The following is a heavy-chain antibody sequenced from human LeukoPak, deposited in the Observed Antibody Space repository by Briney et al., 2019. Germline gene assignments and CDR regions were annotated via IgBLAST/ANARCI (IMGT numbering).Heavy chain of an antibody. Sequence: GGSLRLSCAASGFTFSSYGMHWVRQAPGKGLEWVASIRYDGSNKYYADSVKGRFTISRDNSKNSLYLQMNSLRAEETAVYYFAKRAPPCVCLSESVGYCVQAALATDSS. D-gene: IGHD2-21*02. J-gene: IGHJ4*02. CDR3: AKRAPPCVCLSESVGY. CDR1: GFTFSSYG. V-gene: IGHV3-30*02. CDR2: IRYDGSNK.